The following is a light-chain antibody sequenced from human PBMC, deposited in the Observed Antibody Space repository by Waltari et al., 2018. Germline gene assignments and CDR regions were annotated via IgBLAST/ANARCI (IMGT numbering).Light chain of an antibody. Sequence: ETVMTQSPATLSVSPGERATLSCRASQSVSSNLAWYQQKPGQAPRLLIYGASTRATGIPARFSGSGSVTEFTLTISSLQSEDFAVYYCQQYNNWLFTFGPGTKVDIK. J-gene: IGKJ3*01. CDR2: GAS. CDR1: QSVSSN. CDR3: QQYNNWLFT. V-gene: IGKV3-15*01.